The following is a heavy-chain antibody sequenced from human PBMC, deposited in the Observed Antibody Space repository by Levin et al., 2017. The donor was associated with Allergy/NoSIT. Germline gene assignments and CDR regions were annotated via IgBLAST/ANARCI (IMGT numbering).Heavy chain of an antibody. J-gene: IGHJ6*02. CDR3: ARAVGRRSWLYLDYYYYGMDV. Sequence: GGSLRLSCAASGFTFSSYWMSWVRQAPGKGLEWVANIKQDGSEKYYVDSVKGRFTISRDNAKNSLYLQMNSLRAEDTAVYYCARAVGRRSWLYLDYYYYGMDVWGQGTTVTVSS. V-gene: IGHV3-7*01. D-gene: IGHD6-13*01. CDR2: IKQDGSEK. CDR1: GFTFSSYW.